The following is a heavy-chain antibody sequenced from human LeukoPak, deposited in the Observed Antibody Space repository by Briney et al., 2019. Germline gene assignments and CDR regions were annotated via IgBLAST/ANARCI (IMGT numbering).Heavy chain of an antibody. CDR2: IYPGDSDT. V-gene: IGHV5-51*01. CDR1: GYSFTSYW. D-gene: IGHD4-17*01. J-gene: IGHJ5*02. Sequence: GESLKISCKGSGYSFTSYWIGWVRQMPGKGLEWMGIIYPGDSDTRYSPSFQGQVTISADKSISTAYLQWSSLKASDTAMYYCARHQGRYGDYAEVWFDPWGQGPLVTVSS. CDR3: ARHQGRYGDYAEVWFDP.